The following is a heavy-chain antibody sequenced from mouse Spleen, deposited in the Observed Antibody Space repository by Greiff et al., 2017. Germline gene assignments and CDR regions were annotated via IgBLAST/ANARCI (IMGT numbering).Heavy chain of an antibody. CDR2: INPSTGGT. CDR3: ARSYPYAMDY. V-gene: IGHV1-42*01. J-gene: IGHJ4*01. CDR1: GYSFTGYY. Sequence: EVQLQQSGPELVKPGASVKISCKASGYSFTGYYMNWVKQSPEKSLEWIGEINPSTGGTTYNQKFKAKATLTVDKSSSTAYMQLKSLTSEDSAVYYCARSYPYAMDYWGQGTSVTVSS.